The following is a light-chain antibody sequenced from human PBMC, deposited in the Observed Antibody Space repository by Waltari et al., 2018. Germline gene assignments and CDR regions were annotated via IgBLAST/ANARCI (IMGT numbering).Light chain of an antibody. CDR1: SSDGGGYNY. Sequence: QSALTQPPSASGAPGLSVTISCTGTSSDGGGYNYVSWYQQHPGKAPKLMIYEVTKRPSGVPDRFSGSSSGNTASLTVSGLQAEDEADYYCSSYSSSNNLVFGGGTKLAVL. J-gene: IGLJ3*02. CDR3: SSYSSSNNLV. CDR2: EVT. V-gene: IGLV2-8*01.